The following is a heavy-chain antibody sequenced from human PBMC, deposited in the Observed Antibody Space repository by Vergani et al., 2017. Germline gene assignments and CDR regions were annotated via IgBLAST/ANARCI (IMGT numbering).Heavy chain of an antibody. V-gene: IGHV3-23*01. D-gene: IGHD3-9*01. CDR2: ISGSGGST. J-gene: IGHJ4*02. Sequence: EVQLLESGGGLVQPGGSLRLSCAASGFTFSSYAMSWVRQAPGKGLEWVSAISGSGGSTYYADSVKGRFTISRDNSKNTLYLQMNSLRAEDTAVYYCARGDYGILTGYRYWGQGTLVTVSA. CDR3: ARGDYGILTGYRY. CDR1: GFTFSSYA.